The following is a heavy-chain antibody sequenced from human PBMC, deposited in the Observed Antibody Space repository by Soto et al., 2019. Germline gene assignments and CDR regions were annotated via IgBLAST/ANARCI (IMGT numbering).Heavy chain of an antibody. Sequence: GGSLRLSCAGYGFTCGSCWMSWVRQVPGQGPQWVAHINPEGKNQWYVDSVKGRFTISRDDAKSSLHLQMNSLSAEDTAIYYCTSFTTANYWGQGIRVTVSS. V-gene: IGHV3-7*05. J-gene: IGHJ4*02. CDR2: INPEGKNQ. D-gene: IGHD1-1*01. CDR1: GFTCGSCW. CDR3: TSFTTANY.